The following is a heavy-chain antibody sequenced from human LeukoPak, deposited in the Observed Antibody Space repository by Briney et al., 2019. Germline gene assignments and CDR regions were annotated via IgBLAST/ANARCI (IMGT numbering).Heavy chain of an antibody. CDR3: ARLRLEGYYYYYYMDV. CDR2: INHSGST. CDR1: GGSFSGYY. D-gene: IGHD4-17*01. J-gene: IGHJ6*03. V-gene: IGHV4-34*01. Sequence: SETLSLTCAVYGGSFSGYYWSWIRQPPGKGLEWIGEINHSGSTNYNPSLKSRVTISVDTSKNQFSLKLSSVTAADTAVYYCARLRLEGYYYYYYMDVWGKGTTVTISS.